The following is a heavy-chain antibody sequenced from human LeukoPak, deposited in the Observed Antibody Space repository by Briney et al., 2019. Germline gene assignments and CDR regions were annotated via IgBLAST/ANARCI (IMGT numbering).Heavy chain of an antibody. Sequence: GESLKIPCKGSGYSFTSYWIGWVRQMPGKGLEWIGIIYPGDSDTRDSPSFEGQVTISADNSISTAYLQWSSLKASDTAMYYCARQDPDCSGGSCYLLWGQGTLVTVSS. J-gene: IGHJ4*02. CDR1: GYSFTSYW. D-gene: IGHD2-15*01. CDR2: IYPGDSDT. CDR3: ARQDPDCSGGSCYLL. V-gene: IGHV5-51*01.